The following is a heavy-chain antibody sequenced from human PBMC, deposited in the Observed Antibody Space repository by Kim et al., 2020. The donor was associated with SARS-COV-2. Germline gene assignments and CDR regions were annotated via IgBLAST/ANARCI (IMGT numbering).Heavy chain of an antibody. D-gene: IGHD6-13*01. CDR2: IYYSGST. J-gene: IGHJ5*02. V-gene: IGHV4-39*01. CDR3: ARHKPYSSSFGYNWFDP. Sequence: SETLFLTCTVSGGSISSSSYYWGWIRQPPGKGLEWIGSIYYSGSTYYNPSLRSRVTISVDTSKNQFSLKLSSVTAADTAVYYCARHKPYSSSFGYNWFDPWGQGTLVTVSS. CDR1: GGSISSSSYY.